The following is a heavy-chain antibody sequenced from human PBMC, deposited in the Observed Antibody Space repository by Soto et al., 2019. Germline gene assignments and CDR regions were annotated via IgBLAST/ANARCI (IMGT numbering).Heavy chain of an antibody. J-gene: IGHJ4*02. CDR3: AHMVLRPVCGFVTTTAIYFDF. CDR2: IYWDDDN. CDR1: GFSLTTSGVG. Sequence: QITLNESGPTVVSPTETLTLTCRFSGFSLTTSGVGVGWIRQSPGKAPEWLALIYWDDDNRYSASLKSRLTSTKETSKIQVVLPVSDLEPTDTAPYYCAHMVLRPVCGFVTTTAIYFDFCGEGTPVAVSS. V-gene: IGHV2-5*02. D-gene: IGHD2-21*02.